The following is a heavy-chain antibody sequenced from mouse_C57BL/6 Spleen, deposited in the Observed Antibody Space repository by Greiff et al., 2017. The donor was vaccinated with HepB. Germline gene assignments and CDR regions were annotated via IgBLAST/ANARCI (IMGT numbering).Heavy chain of an antibody. V-gene: IGHV14-4*01. D-gene: IGHD1-1*01. CDR1: GFNIKDDY. CDR3: TTGRYYGPFAY. Sequence: VHVKQSGAELVRPGASVKLSCTASGFNIKDDYMHWVKQRPEQGLEWIGWIDPENGDTEYASKFQGKATITADTSSNTAYLQLSSLTSEDTAVYYCTTGRYYGPFAYWGQGTLVTVSA. CDR2: IDPENGDT. J-gene: IGHJ3*01.